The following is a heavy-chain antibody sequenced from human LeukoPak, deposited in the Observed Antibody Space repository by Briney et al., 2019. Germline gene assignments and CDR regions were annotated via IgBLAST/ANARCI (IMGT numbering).Heavy chain of an antibody. Sequence: GGSLRLSCAASGFTFSNYGMRWVRQAPGKGLEWVALISFDGSQKYYADSVKGRFTISRDNSKNTLYLQMNSLRAEDTAVYYCAKDSSAAGSQYYFDYWGQGTLVTVSS. CDR3: AKDSSAAGSQYYFDY. V-gene: IGHV3-30*02. CDR1: GFTFSNYG. J-gene: IGHJ4*02. D-gene: IGHD6-13*01. CDR2: ISFDGSQK.